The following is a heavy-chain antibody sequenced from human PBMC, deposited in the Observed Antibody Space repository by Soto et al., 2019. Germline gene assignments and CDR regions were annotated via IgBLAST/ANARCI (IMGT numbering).Heavy chain of an antibody. CDR1: GFSLRTYGEG. V-gene: IGHV2-5*02. J-gene: IGHJ4*02. Sequence: QITLKESGPTLVKPTQTLTLTCTFSGFSLRTYGEGVGWIHQPPGKSLEWLSLIYCDDDKRYNPSLPNRLTITKDTSRNQVVLTMTNMDPVDTATYFCAHRFVATCLFDSWGQGILVTVSS. CDR2: IYCDDDK. CDR3: AHRFVATCLFDS. D-gene: IGHD5-12*01.